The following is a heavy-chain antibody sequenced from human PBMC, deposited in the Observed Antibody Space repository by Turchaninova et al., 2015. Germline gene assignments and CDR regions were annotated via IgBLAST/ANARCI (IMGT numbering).Heavy chain of an antibody. CDR2: VSYSGPT. V-gene: IGHV4-59*01. Sequence: QVQLQESGPGLVKPSETLSLTCTVSGGSISGFYWSWIRQSPGKGLEWIGYVSYSGPTNYNPSLKIRVTLSVDTSKNQFSLKLSSVTAADTAVYYCARGTSSGTIFGVAKLDYWGQGTLVTVSS. D-gene: IGHD3-3*01. J-gene: IGHJ4*01. CDR1: GGSISGFY. CDR3: ARGTSSGTIFGVAKLDY.